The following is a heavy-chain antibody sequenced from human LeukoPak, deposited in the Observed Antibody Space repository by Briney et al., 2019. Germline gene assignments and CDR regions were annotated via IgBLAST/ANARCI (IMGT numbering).Heavy chain of an antibody. D-gene: IGHD1-26*01. CDR1: GLTFSNCP. CDR2: ISSNGGDT. CDR3: VKYSGLDYFFDY. J-gene: IGHJ4*02. Sequence: GGSLRLSCSASGLTFSNCPMHWPRQAPGKGLEYISAISSNGGDTYYADSVKGRFSSSRDDSKNTLYPQMSSLRTEDTAVYYCVKYSGLDYFFDYWGQGTLVTVSS. V-gene: IGHV3-64D*06.